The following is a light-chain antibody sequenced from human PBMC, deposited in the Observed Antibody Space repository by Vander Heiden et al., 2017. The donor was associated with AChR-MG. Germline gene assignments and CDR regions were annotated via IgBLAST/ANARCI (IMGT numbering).Light chain of an antibody. CDR2: GAS. J-gene: IGKJ1*01. Sequence: PGERVTLSCRASQSVSSSYLTWYQQKPGQAPRLLIYGASTRATGIPDRFSGSGSGTDFTLTISSLQPEDFAVYYWQQDYNPWTFGQRTKVEIK. CDR3: QQDYNPWT. V-gene: IGKV3D-7*01. CDR1: QSVSSSY.